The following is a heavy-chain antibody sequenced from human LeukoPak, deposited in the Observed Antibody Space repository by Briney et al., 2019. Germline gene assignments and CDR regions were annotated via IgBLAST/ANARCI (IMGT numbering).Heavy chain of an antibody. J-gene: IGHJ4*02. CDR1: GFTFSSYA. D-gene: IGHD4-17*01. CDR3: ANPEDPMTTVTTAVDY. CDR2: ISGSGGST. V-gene: IGHV3-23*01. Sequence: PGGSLRLSCAASGFTFSSYAMSWVRQAPGKGLEWVSAISGSGGSTYYADSVKGRFTISRDNSKNTLYLQMNSLRAEDTAVYYCANPEDPMTTVTTAVDYWGQGTLVTVSS.